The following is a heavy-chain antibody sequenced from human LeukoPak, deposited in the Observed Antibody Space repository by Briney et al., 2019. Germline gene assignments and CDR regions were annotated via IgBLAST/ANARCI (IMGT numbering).Heavy chain of an antibody. CDR1: GFTFSSYS. J-gene: IGHJ5*02. Sequence: GGSLRLSCAASGFTFSSYSMNWVRQAPGGGLEWVSSISSSSSYIYYADSVKGRFTISRDNAKNSQYQQMNSLRAEDTAVYYCASLSSTAHNWFDPWGQGTLVTVSS. V-gene: IGHV3-21*01. D-gene: IGHD2-2*01. CDR2: ISSSSSYI. CDR3: ASLSSTAHNWFDP.